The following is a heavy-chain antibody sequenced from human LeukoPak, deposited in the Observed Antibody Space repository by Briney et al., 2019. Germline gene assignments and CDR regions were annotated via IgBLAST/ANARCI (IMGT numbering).Heavy chain of an antibody. J-gene: IGHJ3*02. CDR1: GRPISIYH. V-gene: IGHV4-4*07. Sequence: PSETLSLTCTLPGRPISIYHWSWTRQPAGKAREWIGRIYTSGSTNYNPSLKSRVTMSVDTSKNQFSLKLSSVTAADTAVYYCAREEVVSDAFDIWGQGTMVTVSS. D-gene: IGHD2-15*01. CDR3: AREEVVSDAFDI. CDR2: IYTSGST.